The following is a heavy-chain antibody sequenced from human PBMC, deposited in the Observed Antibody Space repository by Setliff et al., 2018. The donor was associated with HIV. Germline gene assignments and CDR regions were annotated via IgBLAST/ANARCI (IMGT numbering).Heavy chain of an antibody. Sequence: SETLSLTCTVSGVSITSYYWSWVRQVPGKGLEWIGNTYYGGSTDYSKYNPSVKSRATISVDRYRKQLSLNLRSVTAADTAVYYCATGGHRLHDYWGQGTLVTVSS. CDR1: GVSITSYY. CDR2: TYYGGSTDYS. CDR3: ATGGHRLHDY. D-gene: IGHD1-26*01. J-gene: IGHJ4*02. V-gene: IGHV4-59*12.